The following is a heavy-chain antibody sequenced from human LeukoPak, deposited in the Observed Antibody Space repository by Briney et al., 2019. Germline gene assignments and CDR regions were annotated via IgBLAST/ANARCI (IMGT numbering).Heavy chain of an antibody. CDR2: ISGSGGST. D-gene: IGHD3-22*01. CDR3: ARDYRYYYDTSY. CDR1: GFTFSSYA. Sequence: GGSLRLSCAASGFTFSSYAMSWVRQAPGKGLEWVSAISGSGGSTYYADSVKGRFTISRDNAKNSLYLQMNSLRAEDTAVYYCARDYRYYYDTSYWGQGTLVTVSS. J-gene: IGHJ4*02. V-gene: IGHV3-23*01.